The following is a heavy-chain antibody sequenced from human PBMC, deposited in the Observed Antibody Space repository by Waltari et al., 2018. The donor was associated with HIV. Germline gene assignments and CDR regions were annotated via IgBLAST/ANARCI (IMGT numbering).Heavy chain of an antibody. V-gene: IGHV1-69*01. CDR1: GGSFSNYA. CDR3: ATRDGRNFGFVREYYHYGMDV. D-gene: IGHD3-3*01. CDR2: VIPIFSSP. Sequence: QVQIVQSGAEVKKPGSSVKVSCEASGGSFSNYAVSWVRQVPGQGLEWLGGVIPIFSSPDYSQRFHGKLTIVAYESINTSYMERSSLTSEDTALYYCATRDGRNFGFVREYYHYGMDVWGQGTTVTVSS. J-gene: IGHJ6*02.